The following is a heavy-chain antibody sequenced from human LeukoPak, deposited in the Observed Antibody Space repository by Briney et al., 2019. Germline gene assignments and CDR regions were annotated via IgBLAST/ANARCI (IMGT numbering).Heavy chain of an antibody. J-gene: IGHJ4*02. CDR2: IYSGGST. CDR3: ARGALEGGSGSYSDY. Sequence: GGSLRLSYAASGFTVSSNYMSWVRQAPGKGLEWVSVIYSGGSTYYADSVKGRFTISRDNSKNTLYLQMNSLRAEDTAVYYCARGALEGGSGSYSDYWGQGTLVTVSS. CDR1: GFTVSSNY. D-gene: IGHD3-10*01. V-gene: IGHV3-66*01.